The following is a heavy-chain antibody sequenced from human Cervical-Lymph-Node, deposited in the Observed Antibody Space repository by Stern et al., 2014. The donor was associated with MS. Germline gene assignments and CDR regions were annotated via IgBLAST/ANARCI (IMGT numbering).Heavy chain of an antibody. V-gene: IGHV2-5*02. Sequence: QVTLRESGPTLVKPTQTLTLTCTFSGFSLNTSGEGVVWIRQPPGKALEWLAVSYWDADERYSPSLNSRLTITKDTSKNQVVLTMVNMDPVDTGTYYCAHTTVTFDEAYGLDVWGQGTTVTVAS. CDR2: SYWDADE. CDR1: GFSLNTSGEG. CDR3: AHTTVTFDEAYGLDV. D-gene: IGHD4-17*01. J-gene: IGHJ6*02.